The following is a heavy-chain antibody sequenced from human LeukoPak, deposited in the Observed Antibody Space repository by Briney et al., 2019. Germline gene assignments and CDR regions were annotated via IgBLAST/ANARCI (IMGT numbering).Heavy chain of an antibody. J-gene: IGHJ4*02. CDR3: ARDRCSSSICYLFDY. CDR1: GGTFSSNA. CDR2: IIPIPGTT. Sequence: SVKVSCKASGGTFSSNAINWVRQAPGQGFEWMGGIIPIPGTTNSAQKFQGRVTITTDESRSTTYMELSSLTSEDTAVYYCARDRCSSSICYLFDYWGQGTLVTVSS. V-gene: IGHV1-69*05. D-gene: IGHD2-2*01.